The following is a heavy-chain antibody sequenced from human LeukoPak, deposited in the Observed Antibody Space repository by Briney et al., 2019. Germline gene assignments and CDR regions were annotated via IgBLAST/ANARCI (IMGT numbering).Heavy chain of an antibody. D-gene: IGHD6-13*01. V-gene: IGHV1-2*02. J-gene: IGHJ4*02. CDR1: GYTFTGYY. CDR2: INPNSGGT. Sequence: GASVKVSCKASGYTFTGYYMHWVRQAPGQGLEWMGWINPNSGGTNYAQKFQGRVTMTRDTSISTAYRELSRLRSDATAVYYCAREHIAAAGFDYWGQGTLVTVSS. CDR3: AREHIAAAGFDY.